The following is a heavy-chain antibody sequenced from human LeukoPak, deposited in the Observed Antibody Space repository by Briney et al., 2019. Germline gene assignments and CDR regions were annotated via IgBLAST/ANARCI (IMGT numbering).Heavy chain of an antibody. V-gene: IGHV1-46*04. J-gene: IGHJ4*02. Sequence: ASVKVSCKASGDTVRIYNVHWVRQAPGQGLEWLGRVDPSGGVTTSVEKLQGRLTMTTDLSTSTVSMELSSLRIEDTAVYYCARGGQNWHDGDRWHYWGQGTLVTVAS. D-gene: IGHD1-1*01. CDR2: VDPSGGVT. CDR1: GDTVRIYN. CDR3: ARGGQNWHDGDRWHY.